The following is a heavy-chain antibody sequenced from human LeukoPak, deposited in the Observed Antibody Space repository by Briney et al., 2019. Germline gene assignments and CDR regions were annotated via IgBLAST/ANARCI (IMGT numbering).Heavy chain of an antibody. CDR2: IYYSGST. D-gene: IGHD1/OR15-1a*01. CDR3: ARAVELEQNYYYYYYMDV. Sequence: SETLSLTCTASGGSISSYYWSWIRQPPGKGLEWIGYIYYSGSTNYNPSLKSRVTISVDTSKNQFSLKLSSVTAADTAVYYRARAVELEQNYYYYYYMDVWGKGTTVTISS. V-gene: IGHV4-59*01. CDR1: GGSISSYY. J-gene: IGHJ6*03.